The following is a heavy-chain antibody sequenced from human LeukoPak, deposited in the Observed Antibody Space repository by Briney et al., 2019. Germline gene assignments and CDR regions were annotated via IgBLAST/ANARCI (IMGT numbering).Heavy chain of an antibody. D-gene: IGHD3-16*01. J-gene: IGHJ4*02. V-gene: IGHV4-38-2*02. Sequence: SETLSLTCTVSGYSISSGYYWGWIRQPPGKGLEWIGSIYHSGSPYYNPSLKSRVTISVDTSKIQFSLRLTSVTAADTAVYYCAGGGAIRFDYWGQGTLVTVSS. CDR1: GYSISSGYY. CDR3: AGGGAIRFDY. CDR2: IYHSGSP.